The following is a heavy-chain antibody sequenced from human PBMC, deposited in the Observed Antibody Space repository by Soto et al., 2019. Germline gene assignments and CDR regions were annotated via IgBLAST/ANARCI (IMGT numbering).Heavy chain of an antibody. CDR2: IYYSGST. D-gene: IGHD3-3*01. V-gene: IGHV4-39*01. CDR3: ARKGPDYDFWSGPRGWFDP. Sequence: PSETLSLTCTVSGCSISSSIYYWGWIRHPPGKGLEWIGGIYYSGSTYYTPSLKSRVTISVDTSKNQFSLKLSSVTAADTAVYYCARKGPDYDFWSGPRGWFDPWGQGTLVTVSS. CDR1: GCSISSSIYY. J-gene: IGHJ5*02.